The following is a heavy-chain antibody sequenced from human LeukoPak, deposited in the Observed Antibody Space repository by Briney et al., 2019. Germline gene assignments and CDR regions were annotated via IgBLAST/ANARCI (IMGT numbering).Heavy chain of an antibody. CDR2: INHSGST. CDR3: ARGPSRIQLWFRQTSFDY. Sequence: SETLSLTCAVYGGSFSGYYWSWIRQPPVKGLEWIGEINHSGSTNYNPSLKSRVTISVDTSKNQFTLKLSSVTAADTAVYYCARGPSRIQLWFRQTSFDYWGQGTLVTVSS. D-gene: IGHD5-18*01. V-gene: IGHV4-34*01. CDR1: GGSFSGYY. J-gene: IGHJ4*02.